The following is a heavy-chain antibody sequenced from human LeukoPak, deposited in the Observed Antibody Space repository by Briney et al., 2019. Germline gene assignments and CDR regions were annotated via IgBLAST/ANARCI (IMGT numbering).Heavy chain of an antibody. CDR2: IYSGGST. CDR3: AIFRAAGETDDS. CDR1: GFNVRINY. D-gene: IGHD7-27*01. Sequence: PGGSLRLSCVASGFNVRINYVNWVRQAPGKALEWVSVIYSGGSTKYADSVEGRFTISRDISKTTFYLQMTSLRIDDTAVYYCAIFRAAGETDDSWGQGTLVTVSS. J-gene: IGHJ4*02. V-gene: IGHV3-53*01.